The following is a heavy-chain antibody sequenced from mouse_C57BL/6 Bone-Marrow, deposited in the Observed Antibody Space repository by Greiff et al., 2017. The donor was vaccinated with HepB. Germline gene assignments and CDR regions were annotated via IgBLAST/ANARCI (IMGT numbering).Heavy chain of an antibody. CDR3: ARSLDCSSYCYFDV. J-gene: IGHJ1*03. CDR2: IRNKDNDNTT. CDR1: GFTFTDYY. D-gene: IGHD1-1*01. Sequence: EVQLVEPGGGLVQPGGSLSLSCEASGFTFTDYYMSWVRQPPGKALEWLGFIRNKDNDNTTEYSATVKGRFTISRDKSQSILYLQMNALRAEDSATYYCARSLDCSSYCYFDVWGTGTTVTVSS. V-gene: IGHV7-3*01.